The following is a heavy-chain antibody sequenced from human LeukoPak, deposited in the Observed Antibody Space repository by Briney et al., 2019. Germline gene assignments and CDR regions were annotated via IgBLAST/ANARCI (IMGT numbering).Heavy chain of an antibody. CDR3: AKTPTALVRGGYYFDS. Sequence: SETLSLTCTVSGGSISSYYWSWIRQPPGKGLEWIGEINHSGSTNYNPSLKTRVSISVDTSKNQFSLKLNSVTAADTAVYFCAKTPTALVRGGYYFDSWGQGTLVTVSS. V-gene: IGHV4-34*01. CDR2: INHSGST. D-gene: IGHD6-6*01. J-gene: IGHJ4*02. CDR1: GGSISSYY.